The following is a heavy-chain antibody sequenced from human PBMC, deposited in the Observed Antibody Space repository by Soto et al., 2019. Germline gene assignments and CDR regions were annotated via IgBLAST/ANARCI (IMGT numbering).Heavy chain of an antibody. CDR2: ISGSDGKT. D-gene: IGHD3-3*01. J-gene: IGHJ4*02. CDR1: GFSFGSYA. CDR3: ARWSYLDY. Sequence: GVCVRLSCAASGFSFGSYALSWLRQAPGKGLEWVSTISGSDGKTFYAVSVKGRFSISRDTSQSTLYLKMNSLRADDTAMYYCARWSYLDYWGQGTRVTVSS. V-gene: IGHV3-23*01.